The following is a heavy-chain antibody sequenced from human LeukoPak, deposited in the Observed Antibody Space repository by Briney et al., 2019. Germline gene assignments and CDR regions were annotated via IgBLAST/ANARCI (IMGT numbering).Heavy chain of an antibody. V-gene: IGHV1-69*13. D-gene: IGHD5-18*01. CDR3: ARSQGYSYGSSY. CDR2: IVPILGTA. J-gene: IGHJ4*02. CDR1: GGSFGRYA. Sequence: SVKVSCKALGGSFGRYAISWVRQAPGQGLEWMGGIVPILGTANYAQKFQGRVTITADDSTGTAYMELTSLRSADTAVYYCARSQGYSYGSSYWGQGTLVTVSS.